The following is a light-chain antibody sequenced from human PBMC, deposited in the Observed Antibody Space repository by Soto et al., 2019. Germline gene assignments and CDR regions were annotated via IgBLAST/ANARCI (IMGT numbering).Light chain of an antibody. Sequence: EIVLTQSPATLSLSPGERATLSCMASQSVSSYLAWYQQKPGQAPRLLIYDASSRATGIPDRFSGSGSGTDFTLTISRLEPEDFAVYYCQQYDSSLWTFGQGTKVDIK. CDR3: QQYDSSLWT. J-gene: IGKJ1*01. V-gene: IGKV3-20*01. CDR2: DAS. CDR1: QSVSSY.